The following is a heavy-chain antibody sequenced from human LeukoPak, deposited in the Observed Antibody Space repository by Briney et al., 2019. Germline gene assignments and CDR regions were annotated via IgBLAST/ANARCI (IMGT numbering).Heavy chain of an antibody. D-gene: IGHD6-19*01. V-gene: IGHV3-48*03. CDR2: ISVGGSDE. J-gene: IGHJ5*02. CDR1: GFSFKTYE. Sequence: GSLRLSCVASGFSFKTYEMNWVRQAPGKGLEWISYISVGGSDEDYADSVKGRFSISRDNAKNSLFLQMNSLRVEDTAVYYCARDVGFNNGWPAWGQGTLVTVSS. CDR3: ARDVGFNNGWPA.